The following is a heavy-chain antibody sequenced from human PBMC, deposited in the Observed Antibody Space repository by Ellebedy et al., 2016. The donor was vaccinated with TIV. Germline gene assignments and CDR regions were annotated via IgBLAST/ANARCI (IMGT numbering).Heavy chain of an antibody. CDR2: TKEGGSEK. CDR1: GFPFSSFW. V-gene: IGHV3-7*01. J-gene: IGHJ4*02. Sequence: GESLKISCAASGFPFSSFWMSWVRQAPGKGLEWVANTKEGGSEKYYVDSVRGRFTISRDNAKNSLYLQMNSLRAEDTAVYYCARDRGYDTFDYWGQGILVTVSS. D-gene: IGHD5-12*01. CDR3: ARDRGYDTFDY.